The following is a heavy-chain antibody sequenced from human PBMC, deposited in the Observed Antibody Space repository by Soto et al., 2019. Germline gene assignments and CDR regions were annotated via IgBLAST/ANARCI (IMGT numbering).Heavy chain of an antibody. V-gene: IGHV4-61*01. Sequence: QVQLQESGPGLVKPSETLSLTCTVSGGSVSSGSYYWSWIRQPPGKGLEWIGYIYYSGSTNYNPSHQRRGAITVDTSKQQFSLKLSGVAAEETAVYDCPRDPANWGVPVIYYGMDVWGPGTTVTVSS. CDR3: PRDPANWGVPVIYYGMDV. CDR1: GGSVSSGSYY. D-gene: IGHD7-27*01. J-gene: IGHJ6*02. CDR2: IYYSGST.